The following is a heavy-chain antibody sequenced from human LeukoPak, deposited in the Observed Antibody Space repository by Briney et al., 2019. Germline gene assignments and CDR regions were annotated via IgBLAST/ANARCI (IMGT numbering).Heavy chain of an antibody. D-gene: IGHD2-15*01. J-gene: IGHJ6*04. CDR2: IHPGDSDT. V-gene: IGHV5-51*01. CDR3: ARQRGGCSGGSCTGMDV. CDR1: GYTFSSYW. Sequence: RGESLKISCKVSGYTFSSYWIGWVRQMPGKGLEWMGLIHPGDSDTRYSPSFQGQVTISADKSISTAYLQWSSLKASDTAMYYCARQRGGCSGGSCTGMDVWGKGTTVTVSS.